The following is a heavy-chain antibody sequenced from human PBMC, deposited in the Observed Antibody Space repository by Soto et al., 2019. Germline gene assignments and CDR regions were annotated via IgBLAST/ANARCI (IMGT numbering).Heavy chain of an antibody. Sequence: SETLSLTCTVSGGSISSYYWSWIRQPTGKGLEWIGSIYYSGSTNYYPSLKMRVTITVDTSKNQYSLKLSSVTAADTAVYYCARVDYTTVVTHWGQGILVTVTS. CDR1: GGSISSYY. J-gene: IGHJ4*02. CDR2: IYYSGST. V-gene: IGHV4-59*01. CDR3: ARVDYTTVVTH. D-gene: IGHD4-17*01.